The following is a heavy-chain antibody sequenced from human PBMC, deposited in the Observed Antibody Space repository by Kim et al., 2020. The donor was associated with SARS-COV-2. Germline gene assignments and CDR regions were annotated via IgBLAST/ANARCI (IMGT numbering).Heavy chain of an antibody. V-gene: IGHV4-31*03. J-gene: IGHJ5*02. CDR3: ARGIRNGYCSGGSCPQLYNWFDP. CDR2: IYYSGST. Sequence: SETLSLTCTVSGGSISSGGYYWSWIRQHPGKGLEWIGYIYYSGSTYYNPSLKSRVTISVDTSKNQFSLKLSSVTAADTAVYYCARGIRNGYCSGGSCPQLYNWFDPWGQGTLVTVSP. D-gene: IGHD2-15*01. CDR1: GGSISSGGYY.